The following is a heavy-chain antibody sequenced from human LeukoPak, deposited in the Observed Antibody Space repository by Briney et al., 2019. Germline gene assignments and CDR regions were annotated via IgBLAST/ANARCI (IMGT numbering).Heavy chain of an antibody. D-gene: IGHD3-22*01. Sequence: ASVKVSCKASGYTFTSYYMHWVRQAPGQGLEWMGIIDPSGGSTSYAQKFQGRVNMTRDMSTSTVYMELSSLRSEDTAVYYCARVGVVEARTLGYWGQGTLVTVSS. CDR2: IDPSGGST. CDR1: GYTFTSYY. V-gene: IGHV1-46*01. CDR3: ARVGVVEARTLGY. J-gene: IGHJ4*02.